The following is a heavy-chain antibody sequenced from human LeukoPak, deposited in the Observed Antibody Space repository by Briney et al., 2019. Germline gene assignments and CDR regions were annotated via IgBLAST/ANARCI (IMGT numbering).Heavy chain of an antibody. CDR3: ARAPGLWGSYRYTPAAFDY. CDR1: GGSISSSNW. CDR2: IYHSGST. D-gene: IGHD3-16*02. V-gene: IGHV4-4*02. Sequence: SGTLSLTCAVSGGSISSSNWWSWIRQPPGKGLEWIGYIYHSGSTYYNPSLKSRVTISVDRSKNQFSLKLSSVTAADTAVYYCARAPGLWGSYRYTPAAFDYWGQGTLVTVSS. J-gene: IGHJ4*02.